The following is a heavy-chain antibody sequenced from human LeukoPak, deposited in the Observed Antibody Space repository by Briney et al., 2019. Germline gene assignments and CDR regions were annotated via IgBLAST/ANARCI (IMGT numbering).Heavy chain of an antibody. J-gene: IGHJ4*02. CDR3: AREILGGFNPGAY. D-gene: IGHD1-14*01. V-gene: IGHV4-4*02. Sequence: NPSETLSLTCTVSLDSTSSNFWSWVRQPPGKGLEWIGEIHRSGSTNYNPSLQSRVTISIDRSRNQIVLELSSVTAADTAVYYCAREILGGFNPGAYWGQGTLVTVSS. CDR2: IHRSGST. CDR1: LDSTSSNF.